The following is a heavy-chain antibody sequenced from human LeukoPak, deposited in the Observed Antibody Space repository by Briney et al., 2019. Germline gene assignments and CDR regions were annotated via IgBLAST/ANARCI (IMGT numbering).Heavy chain of an antibody. CDR2: IYTSGST. V-gene: IGHV4-4*07. D-gene: IGHD4-17*01. CDR1: GGSISSYY. Sequence: SETLTLTCTVSGGSISSYYWSWIRQPAGKGLEWIGRIYTSGSTNYNPSLKSRVTISVDKSKNQFSLKLSSVTAADTAVYYCARDAGLYGDYGRVVDAFDIWGQGTMVTVSS. CDR3: ARDAGLYGDYGRVVDAFDI. J-gene: IGHJ3*02.